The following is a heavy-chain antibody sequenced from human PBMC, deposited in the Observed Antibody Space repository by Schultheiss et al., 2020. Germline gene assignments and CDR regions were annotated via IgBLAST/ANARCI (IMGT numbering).Heavy chain of an antibody. CDR1: GGSISSGDYY. J-gene: IGHJ1*01. V-gene: IGHV4-30-4*01. CDR2: IYYSGST. CDR3: ASEGYYYDSSGFQH. Sequence: SETLSLTCTVSGGSISSGDYYWSWIRQPPGKGLEWIGYIYYSGSTYYNPSLKSRVTISVDTSKNQFSLKLSSVTAADTAVYYCASEGYYYDSSGFQHWGQGTLVTVSS. D-gene: IGHD3-22*01.